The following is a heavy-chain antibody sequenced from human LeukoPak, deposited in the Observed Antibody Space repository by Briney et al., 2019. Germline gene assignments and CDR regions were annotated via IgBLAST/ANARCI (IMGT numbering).Heavy chain of an antibody. CDR2: IASDGSST. CDR3: ARGRPHGNDY. Sequence: GGSLRLSCAASGFTFSSYWMNWVRQAPGKGLVWVSRIASDGSSTTYADSVKGRFSISRDDAKNTLYLQMNSLRVEDTAVYYCARGRPHGNDYWGQGTLVTVSS. J-gene: IGHJ4*02. CDR1: GFTFSSYW. V-gene: IGHV3-74*01. D-gene: IGHD4-23*01.